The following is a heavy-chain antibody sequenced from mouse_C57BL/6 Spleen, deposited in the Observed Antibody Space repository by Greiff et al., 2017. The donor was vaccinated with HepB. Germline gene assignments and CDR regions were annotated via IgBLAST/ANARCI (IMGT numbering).Heavy chain of an antibody. D-gene: IGHD2-4*01. V-gene: IGHV1-64*01. CDR1: GYTFTSYW. J-gene: IGHJ1*03. CDR3: GSYYDYDGGYFDV. CDR2: IHPNSGST. Sequence: QVQLQQPGAELVKPGASVKLSCKASGYTFTSYWMHWVKQRPGQGLEWIGMIHPNSGSTNYNEKFKSKATLTVDKSSSTAYMQLSSLTSEDSAVYYCGSYYDYDGGYFDVWGTGTTVTVSS.